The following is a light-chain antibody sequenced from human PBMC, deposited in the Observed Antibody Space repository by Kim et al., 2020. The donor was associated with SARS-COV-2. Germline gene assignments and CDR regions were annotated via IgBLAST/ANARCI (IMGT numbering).Light chain of an antibody. CDR3: MQGRHWPYT. CDR1: QSLANYDRNTY. V-gene: IGKV2-30*01. Sequence: DVVMTQFQLSLPVTXGQPATISCKSSQSLANYDRNTYLNWFQQRPGPCPRRLIYQVSKRDSGVPDRFSGGGSGTDFTLKISRVEAEDVGIYYCMQGRHWPYTFGQGTKLEIK. J-gene: IGKJ2*01. CDR2: QVS.